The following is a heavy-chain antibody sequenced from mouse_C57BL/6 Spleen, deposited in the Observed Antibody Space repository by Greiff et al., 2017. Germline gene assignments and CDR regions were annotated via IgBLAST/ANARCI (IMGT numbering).Heavy chain of an antibody. Sequence: VQLQQPGAELVRPGTSVKLSCKASGYTFTSYWMHWVKQRPGQGLEWIGVIDPSDSYTNYNQKFKGKATLTVDTSSSTAYMQLSSLTSEDSAVYYCARGSGYVDYWGQGTTLTVSS. V-gene: IGHV1-59*01. D-gene: IGHD3-2*02. CDR3: ARGSGYVDY. CDR2: IDPSDSYT. CDR1: GYTFTSYW. J-gene: IGHJ2*01.